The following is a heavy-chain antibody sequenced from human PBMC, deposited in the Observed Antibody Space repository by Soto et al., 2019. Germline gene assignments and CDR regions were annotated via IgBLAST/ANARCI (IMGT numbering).Heavy chain of an antibody. Sequence: PGGSLRLSCAASGFTFSDYYMSWIRQAPGRGLEWVSYISSSSSYTNYADSVKGRFTISRDNAKNSLYLQMNSLRAEDTAVYYCARGSRVDYDFWSGYFYFDYWGQGTLVTVSS. CDR2: ISSSSSYT. D-gene: IGHD3-3*01. V-gene: IGHV3-11*06. CDR3: ARGSRVDYDFWSGYFYFDY. J-gene: IGHJ4*02. CDR1: GFTFSDYY.